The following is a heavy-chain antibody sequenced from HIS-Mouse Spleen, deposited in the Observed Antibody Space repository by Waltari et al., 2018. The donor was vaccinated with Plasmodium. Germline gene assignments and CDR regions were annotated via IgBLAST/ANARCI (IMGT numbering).Heavy chain of an antibody. J-gene: IGHJ4*02. CDR3: ARLRYSYGYFDY. CDR2: IYYSGST. D-gene: IGHD5-18*01. CDR1: GGSLSSYY. Sequence: QVQLQESGPGLVKPSETRSLPCTFSGGSLSSYYWSWTRQPPGKGLEWIGYIYYSGSTTYNPSLKSRVTISVDTSKNQFSLKRSSVTAADTAVYYCARLRYSYGYFDYWGQGTLVTVSS. V-gene: IGHV4-59*08.